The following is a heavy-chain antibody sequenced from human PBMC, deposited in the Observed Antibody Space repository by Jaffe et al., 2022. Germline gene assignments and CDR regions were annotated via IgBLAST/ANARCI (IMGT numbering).Heavy chain of an antibody. Sequence: EVQLLESGGGLVQPGGSLRLSCAASGFTFSSYAMSWVRQAPGKGLEWVSAISGSGGSTYYADSVKGRFTISRDNSKNTLYLQMNSLRAEDTAVYYCAKTGAGTGTKKYYFDYWGQGTLVTVSS. CDR3: AKTGAGTGTKKYYFDY. CDR1: GFTFSSYA. J-gene: IGHJ4*02. CDR2: ISGSGGST. V-gene: IGHV3-23*01. D-gene: IGHD3-10*01.